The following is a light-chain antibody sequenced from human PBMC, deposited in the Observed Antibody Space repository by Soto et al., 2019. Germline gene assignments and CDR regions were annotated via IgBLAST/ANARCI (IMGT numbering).Light chain of an antibody. CDR2: SAS. J-gene: IGKJ1*01. CDR1: LGIRDY. V-gene: IGKV1-9*01. CDR3: QQYNSYSRT. Sequence: DIQLTQSPSFLSASVGDRVTITCRASLGIRDYLAWYQQKPGRVPRLLIYSASTLHSGVPSRFSGSGSGTEFTLTISSLQPDDFATYYCQQYNSYSRTFGQGTKVEIK.